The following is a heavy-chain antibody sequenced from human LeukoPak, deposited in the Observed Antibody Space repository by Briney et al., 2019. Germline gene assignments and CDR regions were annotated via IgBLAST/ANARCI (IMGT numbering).Heavy chain of an antibody. CDR2: ISSSSSYI. J-gene: IGHJ4*02. D-gene: IGHD6-19*01. CDR3: ARERVAVAGSYYFDY. CDR1: GFSFSSNA. V-gene: IGHV3-21*01. Sequence: GGSLRLSCAASGFSFSSNAMSWVRQAPGKGLEWVSYISSSSSYIYYADSVKGRFTISRDNAKNSLYLQMNSLRAEDTAVYYCARERVAVAGSYYFDYWGQGTLVTVSS.